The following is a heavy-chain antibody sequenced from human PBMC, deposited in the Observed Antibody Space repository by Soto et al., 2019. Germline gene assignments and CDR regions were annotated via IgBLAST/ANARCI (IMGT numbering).Heavy chain of an antibody. J-gene: IGHJ3*02. D-gene: IGHD5-12*01. V-gene: IGHV3-66*01. CDR2: IYSGGST. CDR1: GFTVSSNY. CDR3: ARDRSSSGATRFSDAFDI. Sequence: EVQLVESGGGLVQPGGSLRLSCAASGFTVSSNYMSWVRQAPGKGLEWVSVIYSGGSTYYADSVKGRFTISRDNSKNTLYLQMTSLRAEDTAVYYCARDRSSSGATRFSDAFDIWGQGTMVTVSS.